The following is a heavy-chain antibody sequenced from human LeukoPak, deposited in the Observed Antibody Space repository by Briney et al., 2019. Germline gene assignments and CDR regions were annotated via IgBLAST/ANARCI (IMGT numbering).Heavy chain of an antibody. CDR3: ARERPVPDFYYGMDV. J-gene: IGHJ6*02. CDR1: GFTFSSYW. D-gene: IGHD2-2*01. V-gene: IGHV3-7*05. CDR2: IKQDGSEK. Sequence: PGGSLRLSCAASGFTFSSYWMSWVRQAPGKGLEWVANIKQDGSEKYYVDSVKGRFTISKDNAKNSLHLRMNSLRAEDTAVYYCARERPVPDFYYGMDVWGQGTTVTVSS.